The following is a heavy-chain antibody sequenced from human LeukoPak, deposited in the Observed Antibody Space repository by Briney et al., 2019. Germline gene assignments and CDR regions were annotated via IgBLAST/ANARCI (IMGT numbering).Heavy chain of an antibody. V-gene: IGHV3-23*01. J-gene: IGHJ4*02. CDR3: AKGRIVGATTPGY. CDR1: GFTFSSYA. D-gene: IGHD1-26*01. Sequence: GGSLRLSCTASGFTFSSYAMSWVRQAPGKGLEWVSAISGSGGSTYYADSVKGRFTISRDNSKNTLYLQMNSLRAEDTAAYYCAKGRIVGATTPGYWGQGTLVTVSS. CDR2: ISGSGGST.